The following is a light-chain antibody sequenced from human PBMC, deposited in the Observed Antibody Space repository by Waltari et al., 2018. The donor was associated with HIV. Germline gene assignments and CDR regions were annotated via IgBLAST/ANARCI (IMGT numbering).Light chain of an antibody. CDR2: EDT. Sequence: QSALTQPASVSGSPGQSITISCIGTSRDVWGYRLVSLYQQHPGKAPPLPIFEDTEPPSGVCNRFSASKSGTTASLTISRLLAEDAADYYCCSYGGFTTYVFGSGTKVTVL. CDR1: SRDVWGYRL. V-gene: IGLV2-23*01. J-gene: IGLJ1*01. CDR3: CSYGGFTTYV.